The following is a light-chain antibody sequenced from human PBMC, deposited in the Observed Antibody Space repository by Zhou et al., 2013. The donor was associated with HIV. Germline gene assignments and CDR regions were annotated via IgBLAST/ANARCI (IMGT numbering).Light chain of an antibody. J-gene: IGKJ5*01. Sequence: DIQMTQSPSSLSASVGDRVTITCRTSQSISSYLNWYQQKPGKAPKILIYAASNLQSGVPSRFSGSGSGTEFTLSISNLQPEDFATYYCQQSYNTPPTFGQGTRLEI. CDR2: AAS. CDR1: QSISSY. V-gene: IGKV1-39*01. CDR3: QQSYNTPPT.